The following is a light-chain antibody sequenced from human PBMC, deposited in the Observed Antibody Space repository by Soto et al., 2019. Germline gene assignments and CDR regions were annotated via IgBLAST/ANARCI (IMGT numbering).Light chain of an antibody. CDR2: AAF. CDR3: QKYNSAPWT. J-gene: IGKJ1*01. CDR1: QGISNY. Sequence: DIPMTQSPSSLSASVGDRVTITCRASQGISNYLAWYQQKPGKVPKVLIYAAFTLQSGVPSRFSGSGSGTDFTITISSLQPEDVATYYCQKYNSAPWTFGQGTKVEIK. V-gene: IGKV1-27*01.